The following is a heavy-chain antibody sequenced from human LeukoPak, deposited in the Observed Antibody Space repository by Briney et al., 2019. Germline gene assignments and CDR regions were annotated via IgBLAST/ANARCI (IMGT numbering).Heavy chain of an antibody. CDR1: GFTFSNFA. V-gene: IGHV3-21*01. D-gene: IGHD2-2*02. CDR2: ISSSSSYI. CDR3: ATSLYCSTTSCYKWGYEY. J-gene: IGHJ4*02. Sequence: GGSLRLSCAVTGFTFSNFAIYWVRQAPGKGLEWVSSISSSSSYIYYADSVKGRFTISRDNAKNSLYLQMNSLRAEDTAVYYCATSLYCSTTSCYKWGYEYWGQGTLVTVSS.